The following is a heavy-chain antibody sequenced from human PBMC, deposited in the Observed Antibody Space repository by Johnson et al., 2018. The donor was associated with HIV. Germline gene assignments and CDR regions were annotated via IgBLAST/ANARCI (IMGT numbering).Heavy chain of an antibody. D-gene: IGHD1-26*01. CDR1: GFTFSTYD. V-gene: IGHV3-30*18. Sequence: QVQLVESGGGLVQPGRSLRLSCAASGFTFSTYDMHWVRQAPGKGLEWVAIISYDGSNKYYSDSVKGRVNISRDNSKNTLYLQMNSLRAEDTAVYYCAKDEFKWELLHIWGQGTMVTVSS. J-gene: IGHJ3*02. CDR3: AKDEFKWELLHI. CDR2: ISYDGSNK.